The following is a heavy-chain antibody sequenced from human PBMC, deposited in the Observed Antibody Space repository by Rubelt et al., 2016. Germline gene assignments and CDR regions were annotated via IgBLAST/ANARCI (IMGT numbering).Heavy chain of an antibody. CDR2: IKQDGSLI. V-gene: IGHV3-7*03. J-gene: IGHJ5*02. CDR3: ARDSHSFEP. Sequence: RGSLRLSCEASGFTFSKAWLSWVRQAPGKGLEWVANIKQDGSLIKYVDSVKGRFIISRDNAKNSLYLQMNGLRVEDTAMYYCARDSHSFEPWGQGTRVTVSS. D-gene: IGHD3-3*02. CDR1: GFTFSKAW.